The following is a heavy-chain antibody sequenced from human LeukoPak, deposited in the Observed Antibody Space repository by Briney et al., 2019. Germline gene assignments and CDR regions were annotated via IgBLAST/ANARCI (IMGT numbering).Heavy chain of an antibody. J-gene: IGHJ4*02. CDR3: ASASGASSSSYFDY. Sequence: SGTLSLTCAVSGYSISSGYYWGWIRQPPGKGLEWIGSIYHSGSTYYNPSLKSRVTISVDTSKNQFSLKLSSVTAADTAVYYCASASGASSSSYFDYWGQGTLVTVSS. D-gene: IGHD3-10*01. CDR1: GYSISSGYY. V-gene: IGHV4-38-2*01. CDR2: IYHSGST.